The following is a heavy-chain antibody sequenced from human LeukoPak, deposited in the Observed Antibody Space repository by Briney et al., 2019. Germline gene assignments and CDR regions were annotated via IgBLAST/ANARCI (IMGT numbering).Heavy chain of an antibody. J-gene: IGHJ4*02. D-gene: IGHD6-13*01. CDR1: GFTFSSYA. Sequence: PGRSLRLSCAASGFTFSSYAMHWVRQAPGKGLEWVAVISYDGSNKYYADSVKGRFTISRDNSKNTLYLQMNSLIAEDTAVYYCARDARSIAAAGTKGRYFDYWGQGTLVTVSS. V-gene: IGHV3-30-3*01. CDR2: ISYDGSNK. CDR3: ARDARSIAAAGTKGRYFDY.